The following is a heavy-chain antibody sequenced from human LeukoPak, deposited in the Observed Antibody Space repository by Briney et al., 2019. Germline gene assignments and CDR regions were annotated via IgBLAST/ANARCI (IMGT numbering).Heavy chain of an antibody. J-gene: IGHJ4*02. D-gene: IGHD1-14*01. CDR1: GFTFSSYS. V-gene: IGHV3-48*01. CDR2: ISSTSTTI. CDR3: ARDRRNECGEDFDY. Sequence: GGSLRLSCAASGFTFSSYSMNWVRQAPGKGLEWVSYISSTSTTIYYADSVKGRFTISRDNAKNTLYLQMNSLRREDTAVYYWARDRRNECGEDFDYWGQGTQVTVSS.